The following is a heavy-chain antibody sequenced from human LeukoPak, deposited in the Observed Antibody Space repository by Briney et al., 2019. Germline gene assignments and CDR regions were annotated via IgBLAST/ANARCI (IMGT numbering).Heavy chain of an antibody. J-gene: IGHJ4*02. CDR3: ARRYYYDSSGYYYYPYFDY. CDR1: GYTFTSYG. Sequence: ASVTVSCKASGYTFTSYGISWVRQAPGQGLEWMGWISAYNGNTNYAQKLQGRVTMTTDTSTSTAYMELRSLRSDDTAVYYCARRYYYDSSGYYYYPYFDYWGQGTLVTVSS. CDR2: ISAYNGNT. V-gene: IGHV1-18*01. D-gene: IGHD3-22*01.